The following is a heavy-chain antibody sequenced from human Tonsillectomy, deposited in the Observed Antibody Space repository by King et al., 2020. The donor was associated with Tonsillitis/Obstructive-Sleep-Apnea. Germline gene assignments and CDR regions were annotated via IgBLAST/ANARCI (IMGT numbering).Heavy chain of an antibody. CDR2: INWNGGST. D-gene: IGHD6-19*01. V-gene: IGHV3-20*04. Sequence: DVQLVESGGGVVRPGGSLRLSCAASGFTFDDYGMSWVRQAPGKGLEWVSGINWNGGSTAYADSVKGRFTISRDNAKNSLFLQMYSLRAEDTALYYCARDYGMSIAVAGYFDYWGQGTLVTVSS. J-gene: IGHJ4*02. CDR3: ARDYGMSIAVAGYFDY. CDR1: GFTFDDYG.